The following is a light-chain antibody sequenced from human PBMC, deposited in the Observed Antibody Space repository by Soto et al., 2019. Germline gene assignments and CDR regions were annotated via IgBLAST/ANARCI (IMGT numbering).Light chain of an antibody. CDR2: LHSDGSH. CDR3: QTWCTAIHDVV. Sequence: QSVLTQSPSASASLGASVTLTCTLSSGHSTYAIEWHQQQPDTGHRNLLKLHSDGSHSKGDGIPDRFSDSSSGAELHLTISSRQYEDEDAYYCQTWCTAIHDVVFGGGTKLTVL. V-gene: IGLV4-69*01. J-gene: IGLJ2*01. CDR1: SGHSTYA.